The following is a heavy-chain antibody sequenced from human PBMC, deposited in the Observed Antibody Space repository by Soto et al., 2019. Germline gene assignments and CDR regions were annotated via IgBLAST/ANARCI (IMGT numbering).Heavy chain of an antibody. V-gene: IGHV1-8*02. CDR2: LNANTGNS. D-gene: IGHD3-3*01. CDR1: GYTFTSYD. Sequence: QVQLVQSGAEVRKPGASVKVSCEASGYTFTSYDIYWVRQATGQGLEWMGWLNANTGNSGYAQKFQGRITVTSDTSINTVHMELSRRRSAGTAVYYCASRAETNGWSGFCADKYYFAFWGQGTRVPVSS. J-gene: IGHJ4*02. CDR3: ASRAETNGWSGFCADKYYFAF.